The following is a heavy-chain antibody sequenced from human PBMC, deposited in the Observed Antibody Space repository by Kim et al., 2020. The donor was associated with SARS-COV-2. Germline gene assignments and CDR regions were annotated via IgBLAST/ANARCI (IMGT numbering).Heavy chain of an antibody. CDR2: IYSSGTT. D-gene: IGHD3-10*01. V-gene: IGHV4-59*01. J-gene: IGHJ4*02. CDR3: ARDLVAYYGAGGQDYFDY. Sequence: SETLSLTCTVSEDSINGYYWSWIRQSPGKGLEWIGYIYSSGTTKYNPSLQSRVTMSVDTSKNQFSLNLKSVTAADTAVYYCARDLVAYYGAGGQDYFDYWGQGILVTVSS. CDR1: EDSINGYY.